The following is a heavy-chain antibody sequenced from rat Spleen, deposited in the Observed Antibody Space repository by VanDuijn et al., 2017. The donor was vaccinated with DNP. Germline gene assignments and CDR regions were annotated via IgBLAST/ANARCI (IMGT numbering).Heavy chain of an antibody. D-gene: IGHD1-9*01. Sequence: QVQLEESGPGLVQPSQTLSLTCTVAGFSLTSYNVHWVRQPPGKGLEWMGVIWKHGATRYNSALKSRLSFSKATSKSQVFLKMNSLQTEDTAMYFCARSHTTGLTWFAYWGQGTLVTVSS. CDR3: ARSHTTGLTWFAY. J-gene: IGHJ3*01. CDR1: GFSLTSYN. V-gene: IGHV2-41*01. CDR2: IWKHGAT.